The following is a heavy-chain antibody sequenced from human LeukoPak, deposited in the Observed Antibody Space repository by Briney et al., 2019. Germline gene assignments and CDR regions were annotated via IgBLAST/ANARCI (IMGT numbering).Heavy chain of an antibody. D-gene: IGHD4-11*01. CDR2: INPSGGST. J-gene: IGHJ5*02. V-gene: IGHV1-46*01. CDR1: GGTFSSYA. Sequence: ASVKVSCKASGGTFSSYAISWVRQAPGQGLEWMGIINPSGGSTSYAQKFQGRVTMTRDTSTSTVYMELSSLRSEDTAVYYCARSLYTNNWFDPWGQGTLVTVSS. CDR3: ARSLYTNNWFDP.